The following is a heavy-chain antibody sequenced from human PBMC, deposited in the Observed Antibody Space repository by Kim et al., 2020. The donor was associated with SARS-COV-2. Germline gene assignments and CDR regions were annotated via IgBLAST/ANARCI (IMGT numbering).Heavy chain of an antibody. CDR2: IWYDGSNK. CDR1: GFTFSSYG. D-gene: IGHD3-3*01. V-gene: IGHV3-33*01. J-gene: IGHJ6*02. Sequence: GGSLRLSCAASGFTFSSYGMHWVRQAPGKGLEWVAVIWYDGSNKYYADSVKGRFTISRDNSKNTLYLQMNSLRAEDTAVYYCARDFVDLGGYDFWSGYYYYYGMDVWGQGTTVTVSS. CDR3: ARDFVDLGGYDFWSGYYYYYGMDV.